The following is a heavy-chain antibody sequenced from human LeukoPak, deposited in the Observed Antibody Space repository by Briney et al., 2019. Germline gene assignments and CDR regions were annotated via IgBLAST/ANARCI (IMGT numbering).Heavy chain of an antibody. CDR3: ARRKNYYGSGSPFYYYYYGMDV. D-gene: IGHD3-10*01. J-gene: IGHJ6*02. CDR2: IKQDGSEK. Sequence: PGGSLRLSCAASGFTFSSYWMSWVRQAPGKGLEWVANIKQDGSEKYYVDSVKGRFTISRDNAKNSLYLQMNSLRAEDTAVYYCARRKNYYGSGSPFYYYYYGMDVWGQGTTVTVSS. V-gene: IGHV3-7*01. CDR1: GFTFSSYW.